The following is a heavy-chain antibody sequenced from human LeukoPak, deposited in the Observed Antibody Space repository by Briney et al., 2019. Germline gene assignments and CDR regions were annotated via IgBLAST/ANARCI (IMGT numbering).Heavy chain of an antibody. CDR2: NIPILNVP. J-gene: IGHJ4*02. CDR3: ARDRPRARYFDY. D-gene: IGHD2-15*01. Sequence: SVRVSCKASGGTFSDYSISWVRQAPGQGLEWMGRNIPILNVPNYAQKFEGRVTITADKSTSTAYMELSSLKSEDTAVYFCARDRPRARYFDYWGQGTLVTVSS. CDR1: GGTFSDYS. V-gene: IGHV1-69*04.